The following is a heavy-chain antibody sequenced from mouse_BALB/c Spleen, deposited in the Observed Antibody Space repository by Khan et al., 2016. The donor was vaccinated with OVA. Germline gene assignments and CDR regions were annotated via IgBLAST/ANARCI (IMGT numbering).Heavy chain of an antibody. J-gene: IGHJ2*01. CDR3: ARIYRSDFDY. CDR1: GYSFTGYF. CDR2: INPHIGET. V-gene: IGHV1-20*02. Sequence: EVQLQESGPELVKPGASVKISCKASGYSFTGYFMNWVMQSHGKSLEWIGRINPHIGETFYNQKFKGKATLTVDESSSTAHMELRSLASEDSAVYYWARIYRSDFDYWGQGTTVTVSS. D-gene: IGHD1-1*01.